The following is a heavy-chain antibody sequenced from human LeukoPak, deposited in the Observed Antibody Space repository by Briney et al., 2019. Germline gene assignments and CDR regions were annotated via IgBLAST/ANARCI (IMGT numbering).Heavy chain of an antibody. Sequence: PGRSLRLSCAASGFTFDDYAMHWVRQAPGKGLEWVSGISWNSGSIGYADSVKGRFTISRDNAKNSLYLQMNSLRAEDTALYYCASDAFDIWGQGTMVTVSS. CDR3: ASDAFDI. CDR1: GFTFDDYA. CDR2: ISWNSGSI. J-gene: IGHJ3*02. V-gene: IGHV3-9*01.